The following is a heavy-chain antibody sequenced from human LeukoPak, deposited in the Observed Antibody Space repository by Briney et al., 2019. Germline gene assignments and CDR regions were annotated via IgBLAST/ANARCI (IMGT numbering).Heavy chain of an antibody. CDR1: GYTFTGYY. CDR3: ARVFRRSQHPFDP. CDR2: INPNSGGT. D-gene: IGHD1-14*01. Sequence: ASVKVSCKASGYTFTGYYMHWVPQAPGQGLEWMGWINPNSGGTNYAQKFQGRATMTRDTSISTAYMELSRLRSDATAVYYCARVFRRSQHPFDPWGQGTLVTVSS. J-gene: IGHJ5*02. V-gene: IGHV1-2*02.